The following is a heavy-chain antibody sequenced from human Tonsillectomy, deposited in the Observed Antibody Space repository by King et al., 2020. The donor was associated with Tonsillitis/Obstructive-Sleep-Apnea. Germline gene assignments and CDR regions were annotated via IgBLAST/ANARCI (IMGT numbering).Heavy chain of an antibody. J-gene: IGHJ6*02. V-gene: IGHV3-49*04. CDR1: GFTFGDYA. Sequence: VQLVESGGGLVQPGRSLRLSCTASGFTFGDYAMNWVRQAPGKGLEWVGFIRSKAYGGTTEYAASVKGRFTISRDDSKSIAYLQMNSLKTEDTAVYYCTRVGSGITAVYGIDVWVQGTTVTVSS. CDR3: TRVGSGITAVYGIDV. D-gene: IGHD6-13*01. CDR2: IRSKAYGGTT.